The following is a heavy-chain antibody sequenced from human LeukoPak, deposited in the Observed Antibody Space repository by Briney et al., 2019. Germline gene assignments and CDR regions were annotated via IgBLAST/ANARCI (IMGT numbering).Heavy chain of an antibody. CDR1: GGSISSYY. Sequence: SETLSLTCTVSGGSISSYYWSWIRQPPGKGLEWIGYIYYSGSTNYNPSLKSRVTISVDTSKNQFSLKLSSVTAADTAVYYCASLPRNTYYFDYWGQGTLVTVSS. V-gene: IGHV4-59*12. CDR2: IYYSGST. CDR3: ASLPRNTYYFDY. J-gene: IGHJ4*02. D-gene: IGHD2/OR15-2a*01.